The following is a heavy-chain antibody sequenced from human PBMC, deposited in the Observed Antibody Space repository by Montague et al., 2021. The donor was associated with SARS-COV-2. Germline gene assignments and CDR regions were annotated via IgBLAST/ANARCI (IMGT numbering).Heavy chain of an antibody. V-gene: IGHV2-5*02. D-gene: IGHD3-22*01. CDR3: AHRLARHYDINAHVLCPFDY. CDR1: GFSLSTSGVG. J-gene: IGHJ4*02. Sequence: PALVKPTQTLTLTCTFSGFSLSTSGVGVGWIRQPPGKALEWLALIYWDDDKRYSPSLKNRLTITKDTSKNQVVLTMTNMDTVDTGTYYCAHRLARHYDINAHVLCPFDYWGQGTLVTVSS. CDR2: IYWDDDK.